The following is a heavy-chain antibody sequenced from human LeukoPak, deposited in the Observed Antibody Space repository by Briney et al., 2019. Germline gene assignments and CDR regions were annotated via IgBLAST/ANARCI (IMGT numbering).Heavy chain of an antibody. CDR2: ISAYNGNT. D-gene: IGHD6-13*01. V-gene: IGHV1-18*01. J-gene: IGHJ6*02. CDR3: ARDSSSWSYYYYGMDV. Sequence: ASVKVSCKASGYTFTSYGISWVRQAPGQGLEWMGWISAYNGNTNYAQKLQGRVTMTTDTSTSTAYMELRSLRSDDTAVYYCARDSSSWSYYYYGMDVWGQGTTVTVSS. CDR1: GYTFTSYG.